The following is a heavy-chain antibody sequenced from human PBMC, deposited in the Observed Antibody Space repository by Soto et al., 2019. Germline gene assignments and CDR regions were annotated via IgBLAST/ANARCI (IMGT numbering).Heavy chain of an antibody. CDR3: ARHGRGSRWYTEPLFDP. Sequence: QLQLQESGPGLVKPSETLSLTCTVSGGSISSSTYYWGWIRQPPGKGLEWIGIIYDSGNTYYNPSLKSRVTISVDTSKNQLSLTLSAVTAADTAVYYCARHGRGSRWYTEPLFDPWVQGTLVTVSS. V-gene: IGHV4-39*01. CDR1: GGSISSSTYY. D-gene: IGHD6-13*01. J-gene: IGHJ5*02. CDR2: IYDSGNT.